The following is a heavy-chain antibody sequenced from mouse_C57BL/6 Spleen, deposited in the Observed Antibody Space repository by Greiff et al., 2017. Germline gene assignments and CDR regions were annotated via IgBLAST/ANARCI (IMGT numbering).Heavy chain of an antibody. V-gene: IGHV5-17*01. D-gene: IGHD2-14*01. CDR1: GYTFSGYG. CDR3: ARGGRYDFDY. J-gene: IGHJ2*01. CDR2: ISSGSSTI. Sequence: EVKLVESGAGLVKPGASLKLSCAASGYTFSGYGMHWVRQAPEQGLEWVAYISSGSSTIYYADTVKGRLTISRDNAKNTLFLQMTSLRSEDTGIYYCARGGRYDFDYWGQGTTLTVSS.